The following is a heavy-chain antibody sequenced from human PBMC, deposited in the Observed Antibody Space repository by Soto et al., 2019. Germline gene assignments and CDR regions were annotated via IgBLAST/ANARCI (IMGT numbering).Heavy chain of an antibody. CDR3: ARSMTGTTYYYYYMDV. CDR1: RRSISNYY. Sequence: SETLSLTCALWRRSISNYYLRWILQPPSKGLAWIGHIYYRGRTESDPSLKSRVTISVDTSKSQFSLQLRSVTAADTPVYYCARSMTGTTYYYYYMDVCRTESTV. CDR2: IYYRGRT. V-gene: IGHV4-59*13. J-gene: IGHJ6*03. D-gene: IGHD1-20*01.